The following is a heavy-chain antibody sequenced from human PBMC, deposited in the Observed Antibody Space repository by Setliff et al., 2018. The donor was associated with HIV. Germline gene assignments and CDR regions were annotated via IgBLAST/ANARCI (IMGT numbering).Heavy chain of an antibody. Sequence: SETLSLTCTVSGGSISSYYWSWIRQPAGKGLEWIGRIYSSGSTNYNPSLKSRVTLPIDTSKNQFSLKLTSVTAADTAVYYCARGGGLNWFDPWGQGTLVTVSS. D-gene: IGHD2-15*01. V-gene: IGHV4-4*07. CDR3: ARGGGLNWFDP. CDR2: IYSSGST. CDR1: GGSISSYY. J-gene: IGHJ5*02.